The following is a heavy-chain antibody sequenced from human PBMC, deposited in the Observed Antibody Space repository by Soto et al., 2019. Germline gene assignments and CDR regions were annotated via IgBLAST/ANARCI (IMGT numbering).Heavy chain of an antibody. Sequence: GGSLRLSCAASGFTFSSYAMHWVRQTPGKGLEWLTVISYDASNKYYADSVKGRFTISRDNSKNTLFLQMNSLRGEDTAVYYCARDPSAARPQYYFNYWGQGTLVTVSS. CDR1: GFTFSSYA. D-gene: IGHD6-6*01. CDR3: ARDPSAARPQYYFNY. J-gene: IGHJ4*02. CDR2: ISYDASNK. V-gene: IGHV3-30-3*01.